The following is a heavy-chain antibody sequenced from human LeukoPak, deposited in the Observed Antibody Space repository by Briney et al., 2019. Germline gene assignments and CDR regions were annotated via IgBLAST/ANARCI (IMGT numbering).Heavy chain of an antibody. Sequence: GASVKVSCKAFGYTFTGYYIHWVRQAPGQGLEWMGWINPNTGGTNYAQKFQGRVSMTRDPSTSTAYMELSRLRSDDTAVYYCARDKDGYYYYYMDVWGKGTTVTVSS. CDR3: ARDKDGYYYYYMDV. CDR1: GYTFTGYY. V-gene: IGHV1-2*02. J-gene: IGHJ6*03. CDR2: INPNTGGT.